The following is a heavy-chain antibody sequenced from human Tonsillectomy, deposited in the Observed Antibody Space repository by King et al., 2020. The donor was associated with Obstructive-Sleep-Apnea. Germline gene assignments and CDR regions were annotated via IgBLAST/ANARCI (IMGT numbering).Heavy chain of an antibody. J-gene: IGHJ4*02. D-gene: IGHD5-24*01. CDR2: INYSGGT. CDR1: GGSIRSYY. V-gene: IGHV4-59*01. CDR3: ARGGDGYNYFDY. Sequence: QLQESGPGLVKPSETLSLTCTVSGGSIRSYYWSWIRQAPGKGLEWIAYINYSGGTNYNHSLKSRVTISADMSKNQYSLKMSSVTAADTAVYYCARGGDGYNYFDYWGQGTLVTVSS.